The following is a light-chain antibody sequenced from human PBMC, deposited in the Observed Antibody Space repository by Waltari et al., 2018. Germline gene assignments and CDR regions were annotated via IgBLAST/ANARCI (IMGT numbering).Light chain of an antibody. J-gene: IGKJ1*01. V-gene: IGKV1-5*03. Sequence: DIQMTQSPSTLSASVGDRGTITCRASQSISSWLAWYQQKPGKAPNLLIYKASTLGSGVPSRFSASGSGTEFTLTISSLQPEDFATYHCQQYSSYRAFGQGTTVEIK. CDR1: QSISSW. CDR3: QQYSSYRA. CDR2: KAS.